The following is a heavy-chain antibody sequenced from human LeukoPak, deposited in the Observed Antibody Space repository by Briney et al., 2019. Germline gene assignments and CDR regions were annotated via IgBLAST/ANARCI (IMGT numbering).Heavy chain of an antibody. CDR3: AKGGGYTYGIAFCDI. D-gene: IGHD5-18*01. V-gene: IGHV3-30*18. J-gene: IGHJ3*02. CDR2: TSYDGRDK. CDR1: GFTFNNYA. Sequence: GRSLRLSCAASGFTFNNYAMHWVRKAPGKGLEWVAVTSYDGRDKYYADSVKGRFTISRDNSNNALSLLMNSLRAEDTAVYYCAKGGGYTYGIAFCDIWGRGTMVTVSS.